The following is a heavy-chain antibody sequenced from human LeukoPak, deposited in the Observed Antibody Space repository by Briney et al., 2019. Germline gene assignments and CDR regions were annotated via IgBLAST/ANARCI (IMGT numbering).Heavy chain of an antibody. CDR3: ARDLEWLRSPRLLDY. V-gene: IGHV3-11*01. CDR1: GFTFSDYY. CDR2: ISSSGSTI. Sequence: PGGSLRLSCAASGFTFSDYYMSWIRQAPGKGLEWVPYISSSGSTIYYADSVKGRFTISRDNAKNSLYLQMNSLRAEDTAVYYCARDLEWLRSPRLLDYWGQGTLVTVSS. D-gene: IGHD5-12*01. J-gene: IGHJ4*02.